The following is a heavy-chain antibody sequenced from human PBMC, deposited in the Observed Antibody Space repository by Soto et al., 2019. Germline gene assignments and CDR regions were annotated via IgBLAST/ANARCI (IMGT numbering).Heavy chain of an antibody. D-gene: IGHD2-8*02. Sequence: PSETLRVPNAVYGGTFSGYYWRWIRQPPGTGLEWIGEINHSGSTNYNPSLKSRVTISVDTSKNQFSLKLTSVTAADTAVYYCARDKITGLFDYWGQGPLVTVSS. CDR3: ARDKITGLFDY. V-gene: IGHV4-34*01. CDR1: GGTFSGYY. CDR2: INHSGST. J-gene: IGHJ4*02.